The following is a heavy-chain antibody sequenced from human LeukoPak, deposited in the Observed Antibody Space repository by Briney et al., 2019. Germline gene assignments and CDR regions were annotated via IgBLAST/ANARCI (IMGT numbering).Heavy chain of an antibody. CDR2: IYTSGST. D-gene: IGHD1-7*01. V-gene: IGHV4-61*02. CDR3: ARGFTEWNYYFDY. CDR1: GGSISSGSYY. Sequence: SETLSLTCTVSGGSISSGSYYWSWIRQPAGKGLEWIGRIYTSGSTNYNPSLKSRVTISVDTSKNQFSLKLSSVTAADTAVYYCARGFTEWNYYFDYWGQGTLVTVSS. J-gene: IGHJ4*02.